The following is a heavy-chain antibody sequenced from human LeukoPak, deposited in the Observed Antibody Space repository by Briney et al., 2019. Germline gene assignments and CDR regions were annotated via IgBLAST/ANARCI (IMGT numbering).Heavy chain of an antibody. V-gene: IGHV4-59*08. D-gene: IGHD4-17*01. J-gene: IGHJ4*02. CDR1: GGSISGYY. CDR3: ARVMRTTVTYDY. CDR2: IYYSGST. Sequence: SETLSLTCTVSGGSISGYYWSWIRQPPGKGLEWIGYIYYSGSTNYNPSLKSRVTISVDTSKNQFSLKLSSVTAADTAVYYCARVMRTTVTYDYWGQGTLVTVSS.